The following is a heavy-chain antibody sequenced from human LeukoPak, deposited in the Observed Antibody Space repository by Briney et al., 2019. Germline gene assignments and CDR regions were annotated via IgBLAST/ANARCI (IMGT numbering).Heavy chain of an antibody. CDR1: GGSISSYY. Sequence: PLETLSLTCTVSGGSISSYYWSWIRQPAGKGLEWIGRIYISGSGSTNYNPSLKSRVTMSVDTSKNHIALKLTSVTASDTAVYFCARRVGFYGSGSLNYFDPWGQGILVSVS. V-gene: IGHV4-4*07. J-gene: IGHJ5*01. CDR2: IYISGSGST. CDR3: ARRVGFYGSGSLNYFDP. D-gene: IGHD3-10*01.